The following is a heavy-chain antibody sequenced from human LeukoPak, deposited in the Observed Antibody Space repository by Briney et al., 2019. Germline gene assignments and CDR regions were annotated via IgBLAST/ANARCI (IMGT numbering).Heavy chain of an antibody. V-gene: IGHV1-8*01. CDR3: ARVGYSSSWSYYYYYGMDV. J-gene: IGHJ6*02. CDR1: GYTFTSYD. Sequence: GASVKVSCKASGYTFTSYDVNWVRQATGQGLEWMGWMNPNGGNTGYAQKFQGRVTMTRNTSISTAYMELSSLRSEDTAVYYCARVGYSSSWSYYYYYGMDVWGQGTTVTVSS. CDR2: MNPNGGNT. D-gene: IGHD6-13*01.